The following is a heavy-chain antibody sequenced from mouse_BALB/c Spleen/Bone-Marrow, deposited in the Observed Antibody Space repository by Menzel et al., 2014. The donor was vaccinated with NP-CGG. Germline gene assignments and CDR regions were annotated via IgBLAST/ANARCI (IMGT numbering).Heavy chain of an antibody. D-gene: IGHD1-1*01. J-gene: IGHJ3*01. CDR3: ARAGKYDYYVGSWFVY. V-gene: IGHV1-18*01. Sequence: VQLQQSGPELVKPGASVKIPCKASGYTFTDYNMDWVKQSHGKSLEWIGDINPNSGGTIYNQKFKGKATLTVDKSSSTAYMELRSLTSEETAVYYCARAGKYDYYVGSWFVYWGHGTLVTVSA. CDR2: INPNSGGT. CDR1: GYTFTDYN.